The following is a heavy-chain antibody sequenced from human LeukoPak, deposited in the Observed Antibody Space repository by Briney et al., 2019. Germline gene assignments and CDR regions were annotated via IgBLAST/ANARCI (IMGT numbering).Heavy chain of an antibody. CDR3: ATDSRNIVVVPAAMTPYYYYGMDV. CDR1: GGTFISYA. J-gene: IGHJ6*04. D-gene: IGHD2-2*01. CDR2: IIPIFGTA. V-gene: IGHV1-69*13. Sequence: SVKVSCKASGGTFISYAISWVRQAPGQGLEWMGGIIPIFGTANYAQKFQGRVTITADESTSTAYTELSSLRSEDTAVYYCATDSRNIVVVPAAMTPYYYYGMDVWGKGTTVTVSS.